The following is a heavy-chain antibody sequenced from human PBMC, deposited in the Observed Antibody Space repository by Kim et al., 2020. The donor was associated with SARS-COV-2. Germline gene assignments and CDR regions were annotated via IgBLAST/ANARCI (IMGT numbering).Heavy chain of an antibody. D-gene: IGHD1-20*01. J-gene: IGHJ6*02. V-gene: IGHV1-46*01. CDR3: ARDKYNWNDPGGMDV. Sequence: ASVKVSCKASGYTFTSYYMHWVRQAPGQGLESMGIINPSGGSTSYAQKFQGRVTMTRDTSTSTVYMELSSLRSEDTAVYYCARDKYNWNDPGGMDVWGQGTTVTVSS. CDR1: GYTFTSYY. CDR2: INPSGGST.